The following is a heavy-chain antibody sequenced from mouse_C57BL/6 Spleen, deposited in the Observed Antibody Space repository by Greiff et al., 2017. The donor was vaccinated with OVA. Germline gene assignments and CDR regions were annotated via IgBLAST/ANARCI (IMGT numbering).Heavy chain of an antibody. CDR2: INPNNGGT. V-gene: IGHV1-18*01. CDR3: ARYSNSYWYFDV. D-gene: IGHD2-5*01. Sequence: EVKLQESGPELVKPGASVKIPCKASGYTFTDYNMDWVKQSHGKSLEWIGDINPNNGGTIYNQKFKGKATLTVDKSSSTAYMELRSLTSEDTAVYYCARYSNSYWYFDVWGTGTTVTVSS. J-gene: IGHJ1*03. CDR1: GYTFTDYN.